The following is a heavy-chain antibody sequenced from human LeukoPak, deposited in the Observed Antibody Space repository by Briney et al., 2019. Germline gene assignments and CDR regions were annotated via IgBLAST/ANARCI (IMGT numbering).Heavy chain of an antibody. J-gene: IGHJ4*02. CDR3: AKVRGGSSGYHFDY. D-gene: IGHD3-22*01. CDR2: ISSNGGST. Sequence: GGSLRLSCSASGFTFSSYAMHWVRQAAGKGLEYVSAISSNGGSTYYADSVKGRFTISRDNSKNTLYLQMSSLSADATAVYYCAKVRGGSSGYHFDYWGQGTLVTVSS. CDR1: GFTFSSYA. V-gene: IGHV3-64D*06.